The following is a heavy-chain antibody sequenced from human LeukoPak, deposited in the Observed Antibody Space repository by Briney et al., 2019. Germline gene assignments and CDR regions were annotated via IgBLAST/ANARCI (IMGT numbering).Heavy chain of an antibody. CDR2: IYHSGST. Sequence: SETLSLTCAVSGGSISSGGYSWSWIRQPPGKGLEWIGYIYHSGSTYYNPSLKSRVTISVDRSKNQFSLKLSSVTAADTAVYYCARGGVTIFGVVSWFDPWGQGTLVTVSS. CDR3: ARGGVTIFGVVSWFDP. J-gene: IGHJ5*02. V-gene: IGHV4-30-2*01. D-gene: IGHD3-3*01. CDR1: GGSISSGGYS.